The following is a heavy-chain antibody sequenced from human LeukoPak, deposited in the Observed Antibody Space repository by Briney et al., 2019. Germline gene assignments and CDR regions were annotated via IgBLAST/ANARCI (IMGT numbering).Heavy chain of an antibody. CDR2: IFASGST. CDR3: ARHSAMDV. Sequence: PSETLSLTYTVSGGSISSYYWSWIRQPAGKGLEWIGRIFASGSTNSNPSLKSRVTMSVDTSKNQFSLNLSSVTAADTAVYYCARHSAMDVWGKGTTVTVSS. CDR1: GGSISSYY. V-gene: IGHV4-4*07. J-gene: IGHJ6*04. D-gene: IGHD3-10*01.